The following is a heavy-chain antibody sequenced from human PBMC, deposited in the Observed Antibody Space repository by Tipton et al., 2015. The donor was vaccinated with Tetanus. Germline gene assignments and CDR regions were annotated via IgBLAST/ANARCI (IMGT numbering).Heavy chain of an antibody. CDR3: VRASKRLPMATFGGDYYMDV. CDR1: GFTFSNYC. CDR2: IKQDGSAL. Sequence: SLRLSCVASGFTFSNYCMTWVRQAPGKGLEWVANIKQDGSALYYVDSVKGRFTFSRDNAKNSLYLQANSLRVEDTAMYYCVRASKRLPMATFGGDYYMDVWGKGTTVTVSS. J-gene: IGHJ6*03. D-gene: IGHD3-16*01. V-gene: IGHV3-7*03.